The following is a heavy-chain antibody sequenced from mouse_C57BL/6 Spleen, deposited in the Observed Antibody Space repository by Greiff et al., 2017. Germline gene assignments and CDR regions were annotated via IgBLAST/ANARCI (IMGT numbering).Heavy chain of an antibody. J-gene: IGHJ4*01. CDR2: IDPSDSYP. V-gene: IGHV1-69*01. Sequence: VQLQQPGAELVMPGASVKLSCKASGYTFTSYWMHWVKQRPGQGLEWIGEIDPSDSYPNYNQKFKGKSTLTVDKSSSTAYMQLSSLTSEDSAVYYCARGDYYGSSYYAMDYWGQGTSVTVSS. CDR1: GYTFTSYW. CDR3: ARGDYYGSSYYAMDY. D-gene: IGHD1-1*01.